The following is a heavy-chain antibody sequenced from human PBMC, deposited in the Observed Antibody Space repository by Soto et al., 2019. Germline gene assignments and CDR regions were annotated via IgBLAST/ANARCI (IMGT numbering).Heavy chain of an antibody. CDR2: INPNSGEA. V-gene: IGHV1-8*01. J-gene: IGHJ3*01. CDR3: ARGIVGGSTRAFDL. Sequence: QVLLVQSGAEVKKPGASVRISCTASGYTFTHHDVNWVRQAPGQGPEWRGWINPNSGEAVYARIFQGRVKMTRATSISTAYMEVSSLGSGDTAMYFCARGIVGGSTRAFDLWGQGTKVTVSS. CDR1: GYTFTHHD. D-gene: IGHD1-26*01.